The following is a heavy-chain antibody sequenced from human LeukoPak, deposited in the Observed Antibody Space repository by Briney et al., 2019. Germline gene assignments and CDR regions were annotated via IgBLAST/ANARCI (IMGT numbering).Heavy chain of an antibody. D-gene: IGHD3-10*01. CDR1: GDSFTSYW. V-gene: IGHV5-51*01. Sequence: GESLKISCKGSGDSFTSYWIGWVRQMPGKGLEWMGIIYPGDSDTRYSPSFQGQVTISADKSISTAYLQWSSLKASDTAMYYCARQKTYYYGSDAFDIWGQGTMVTVSS. CDR3: ARQKTYYYGSDAFDI. J-gene: IGHJ3*02. CDR2: IYPGDSDT.